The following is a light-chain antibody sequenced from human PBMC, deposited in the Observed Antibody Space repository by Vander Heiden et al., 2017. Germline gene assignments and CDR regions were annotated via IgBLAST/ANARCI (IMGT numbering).Light chain of an antibody. Sequence: DIQMTQSPSSLSAFVGDRVTITCRASQVISNYLAWYQQKPRKVPKLLIYAASTLQSGVPSRFSGSGSGTDFTLTISGLQPEDVATYYCQKYNSAPLTFGGGTKVEIK. CDR3: QKYNSAPLT. J-gene: IGKJ4*01. V-gene: IGKV1-27*01. CDR1: QVISNY. CDR2: AAS.